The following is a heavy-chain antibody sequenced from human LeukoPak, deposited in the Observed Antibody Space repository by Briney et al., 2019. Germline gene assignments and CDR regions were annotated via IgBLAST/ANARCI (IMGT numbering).Heavy chain of an antibody. CDR2: FDPEDGET. CDR3: AREWAGNEGRTIFGVVIIRRGYYFDY. CDR1: GYTLTELS. V-gene: IGHV1-24*01. D-gene: IGHD3-3*01. J-gene: IGHJ4*02. Sequence: ASVKVSCKVSGYTLTELSMHWVRQAPGKGLEWMGGFDPEDGETIYAQKFQGRVTMTEDTSTDTAYMELSSLRSEDTAVYYCAREWAGNEGRTIFGVVIIRRGYYFDYWGQGTLVTVSS.